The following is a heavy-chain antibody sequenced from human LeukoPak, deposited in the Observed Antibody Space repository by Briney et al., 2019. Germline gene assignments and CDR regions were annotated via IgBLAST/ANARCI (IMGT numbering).Heavy chain of an antibody. CDR3: AKLLLETGGIGEEFDY. CDR2: IRYDGNKK. J-gene: IGHJ4*02. Sequence: GGSLRLSCAASGFTFSSYAMYWVRQAPGKGMEWVAFIRYDGNKKYYADSVKGRFTISRDNSRNTVYLQMNSLTSEDTAVYYCAKLLLETGGIGEEFDYWGQGTLVTVSS. CDR1: GFTFSSYA. D-gene: IGHD1-26*01. V-gene: IGHV3-30*02.